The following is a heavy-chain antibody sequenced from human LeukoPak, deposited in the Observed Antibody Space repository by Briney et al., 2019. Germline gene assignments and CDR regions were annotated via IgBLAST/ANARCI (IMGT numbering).Heavy chain of an antibody. CDR3: VRDRATVATPYFDY. CDR2: INLNSGGT. CDR1: GFTFTGYY. V-gene: IGHV1-2*04. D-gene: IGHD4-23*01. Sequence: ASVKVSCKSSGFTFTGYYINWVRQAPGQGLGWMGWINLNSGGTNYAQKFQGWVTMTRDTSISTAYMELHRLGSDDTAVYFCVRDRATVATPYFDYWGQGTQVTVPS. J-gene: IGHJ4*02.